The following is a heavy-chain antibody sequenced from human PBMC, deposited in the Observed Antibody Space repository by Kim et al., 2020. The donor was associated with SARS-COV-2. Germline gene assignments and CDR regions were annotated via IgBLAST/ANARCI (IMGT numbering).Heavy chain of an antibody. CDR2: IGGIDGST. Sequence: GGSLRLSCAASGFTFNVYAMSWVRQPPGKGLEWVSTIGGIDGSTVYPGSVKGRFTVSRDNSKNTLYLQMNSLRAEDTAVYYCARRAGTAATGTRYFDYWGQGTLVTVSS. D-gene: IGHD6-13*01. V-gene: IGHV3-23*01. J-gene: IGHJ4*02. CDR1: GFTFNVYA. CDR3: ARRAGTAATGTRYFDY.